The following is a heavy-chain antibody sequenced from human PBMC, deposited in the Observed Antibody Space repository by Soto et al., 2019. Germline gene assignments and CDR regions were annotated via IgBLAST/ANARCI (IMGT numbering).Heavy chain of an antibody. CDR1: GGSISSGRYY. D-gene: IGHD6-19*01. Sequence: QVQLQESGPGLIKGSQTLTLTCTVSGGSISSGRYYWSWIRQHPGKGLEWIGYTYNSANTYQSRSLNSRVSISADTSKNQCSLTLSSVTAADTAMYYCARLSSSGWPIDSWGQGTLVTVSS. CDR3: ARLSSSGWPIDS. J-gene: IGHJ4*02. V-gene: IGHV4-31*03. CDR2: TYNSANT.